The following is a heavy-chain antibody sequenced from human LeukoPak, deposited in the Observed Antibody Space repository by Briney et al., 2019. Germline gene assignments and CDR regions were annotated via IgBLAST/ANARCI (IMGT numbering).Heavy chain of an antibody. D-gene: IGHD3-16*01. CDR3: AKSPYIASHIDFDY. Sequence: GGSLRLSCAASGFTFSSYAMSWVRQAPGKGLEWVSTVSGSGDSTLYADSVKGGFTISRDNSKSTVYLQMNSLRAEDTAVYYCAKSPYIASHIDFDYWGQGTLVTVSS. V-gene: IGHV3-23*01. CDR1: GFTFSSYA. CDR2: VSGSGDST. J-gene: IGHJ4*02.